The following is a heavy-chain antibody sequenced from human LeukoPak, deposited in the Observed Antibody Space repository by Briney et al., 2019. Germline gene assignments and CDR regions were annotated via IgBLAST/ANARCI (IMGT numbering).Heavy chain of an antibody. V-gene: IGHV3-23*01. Sequence: GGSLRLSCAASGFTFSSYVMSWVRQAPGKGLEWVSGISGSGGSTYYADSVKGRFTISRDNSKNTLYLQMSSLRAEDTATYYCAKGYVSHYYYGMDVWGQGTTATVSS. CDR1: GFTFSSYV. CDR3: AKGYVSHYYYGMDV. J-gene: IGHJ6*02. CDR2: ISGSGGST. D-gene: IGHD5-12*01.